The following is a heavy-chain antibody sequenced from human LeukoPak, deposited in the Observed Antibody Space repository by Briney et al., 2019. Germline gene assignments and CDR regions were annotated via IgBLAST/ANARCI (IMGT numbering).Heavy chain of an antibody. D-gene: IGHD6-6*01. V-gene: IGHV1-69*04. CDR2: IIPILGMA. J-gene: IGHJ3*02. CDR3: VRPTVDAFDI. CDR1: GGTFSSYA. Sequence: ASVKVSCKASGGTFSSYAISWVRQAPGQGLEWMGRIIPILGMANYAQKFQGRVTITADKSTSTAYMELSSLRSEDTAVYYCVRPTVDAFDIWGQGTMVTVSS.